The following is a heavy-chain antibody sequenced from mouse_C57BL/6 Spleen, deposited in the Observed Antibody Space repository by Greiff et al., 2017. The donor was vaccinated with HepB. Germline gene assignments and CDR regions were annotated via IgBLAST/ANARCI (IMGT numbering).Heavy chain of an antibody. CDR1: GFSLTSYG. V-gene: IGHV2-5*01. Sequence: QVQLQQSGPGLVQPSQSLSITCTVSGFSLTSYGVHWVRQSPGKGLEWLGVIWRGGSTDYNAAFMSRLSITKDNSKSQVFFKMNSLQADDTAIYYCANEVYSSYYYAMDYWGEGTSVTVSS. CDR3: ANEVYSSYYYAMDY. CDR2: IWRGGST. J-gene: IGHJ4*01.